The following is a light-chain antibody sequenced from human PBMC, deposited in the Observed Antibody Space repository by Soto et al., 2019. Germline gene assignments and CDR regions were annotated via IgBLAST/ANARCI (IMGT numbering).Light chain of an antibody. CDR3: SSYSSTTHVL. CDR1: SSDVGGYNY. J-gene: IGLJ2*01. CDR2: DVS. Sequence: QPASVSGSPGQSITISCSGASSDVGGYNYVSWYQQHPDKAPKLMIYDVSRRPSGVSDRFSGSKSGSTASLTISGLQAEDEADYYCSSYSSTTHVLFGGGTKLTVL. V-gene: IGLV2-14*03.